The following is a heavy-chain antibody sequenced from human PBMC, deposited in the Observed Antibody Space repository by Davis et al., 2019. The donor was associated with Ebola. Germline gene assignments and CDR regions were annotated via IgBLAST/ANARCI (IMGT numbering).Heavy chain of an antibody. CDR1: GFIFSSYV. Sequence: PGGSLRLSCAASGFIFSSYVMSWVRQAPGKGLEWVSGISGSGSSTYYADSVKGRFTISRDNSKNTLYLQMNSLRAEDTAVYFWAKPRPQEGAGWWNFDYWGQGILVTVSS. J-gene: IGHJ4*02. D-gene: IGHD2-15*01. V-gene: IGHV3-23*01. CDR2: ISGSGSST. CDR3: AKPRPQEGAGWWNFDY.